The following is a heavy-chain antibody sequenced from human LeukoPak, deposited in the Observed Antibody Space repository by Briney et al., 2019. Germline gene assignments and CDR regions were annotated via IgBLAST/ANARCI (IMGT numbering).Heavy chain of an antibody. D-gene: IGHD2-15*01. Sequence: SQTLSLTCTVSGGSISSGGYYWSWIRQHPGKGLEWIGYIYYSGSTYYNPSLKSRVTISVDTSKNQFSLKLSSVTAADTAVYYCARSGGRAGYFDYWGQGTLVTVSS. V-gene: IGHV4-31*03. CDR3: ARSGGRAGYFDY. J-gene: IGHJ4*02. CDR1: GGSISSGGYY. CDR2: IYYSGST.